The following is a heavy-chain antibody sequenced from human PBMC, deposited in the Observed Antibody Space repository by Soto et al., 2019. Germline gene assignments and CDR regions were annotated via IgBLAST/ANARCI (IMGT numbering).Heavy chain of an antibody. J-gene: IGHJ4*02. CDR2: ISSSSSYI. D-gene: IGHD4-17*01. CDR3: ARSAVTTNSFLDY. V-gene: IGHV3-21*01. Sequence: GGSLRLSCAASGFTFSSYSMNWVRQAPGKGLEWVSSISSSSSYIYYADSVKGRFTISRDSAKNSLYLQMNSLRAEDTAVYYCARSAVTTNSFLDYWGQGTLVTVSS. CDR1: GFTFSSYS.